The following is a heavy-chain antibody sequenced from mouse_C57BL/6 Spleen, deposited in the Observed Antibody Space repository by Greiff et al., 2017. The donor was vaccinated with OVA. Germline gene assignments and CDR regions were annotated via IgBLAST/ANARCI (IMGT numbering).Heavy chain of an antibody. V-gene: IGHV1-9*01. Sequence: QVQLQQSGAELMKPGASVKLSCKATGYTFTGYWIEWVKQRPGHGLEWIGEILPGSGSTNYNEKFKGKATFTADKSSNTAYMQLSSLTTEDSAIDYCARGGYGNDVYWYFDVWGTGTTVTVSS. CDR2: ILPGSGST. CDR1: GYTFTGYW. CDR3: ARGGYGNDVYWYFDV. D-gene: IGHD2-2*01. J-gene: IGHJ1*03.